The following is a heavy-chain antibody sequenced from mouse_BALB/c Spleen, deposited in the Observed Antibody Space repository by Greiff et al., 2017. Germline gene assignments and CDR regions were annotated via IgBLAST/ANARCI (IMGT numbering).Heavy chain of an antibody. J-gene: IGHJ2*01. CDR3: ARGNRYDDLDY. V-gene: IGHV5-6-5*01. D-gene: IGHD2-14*01. CDR1: GFTFSIYA. CDR2: ISSGGST. Sequence: EVQVVESGGGLVKPGGSLKLSCAASGFTFSIYAMSWVRQTPEKRLEWVASISSGGSTYYPDSVKGRFTISRDNARNILYLQMSSLRSEDTAMYYCARGNRYDDLDYWGQGTTLTVSS.